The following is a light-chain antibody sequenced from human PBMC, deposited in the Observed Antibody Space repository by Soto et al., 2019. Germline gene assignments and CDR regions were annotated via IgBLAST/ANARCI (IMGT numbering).Light chain of an antibody. CDR3: SSYTSSSTFV. CDR2: DVS. Sequence: QSVLTQPASVSGSPGQSITISCTGTSSDVGGYNYVSWYQQHPGKAPKLMICDVSNRPSGVSNRFSGSKSGNTASLTISGLQAEDGADYYCSSYTSSSTFVFGTGTKVTVL. J-gene: IGLJ1*01. V-gene: IGLV2-14*01. CDR1: SSDVGGYNY.